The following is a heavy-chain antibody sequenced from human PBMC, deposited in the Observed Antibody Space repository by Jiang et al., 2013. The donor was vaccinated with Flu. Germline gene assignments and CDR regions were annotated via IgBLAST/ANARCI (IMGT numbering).Heavy chain of an antibody. D-gene: IGHD4-11*01. Sequence: GPGLVKPSQTLSLTCSVSGGSINSGAYSWNWIRQPPGKGLEWVGHIYHGSTHYNPSLKSRLTISADTSKNQVSLKLTSVTAADTAVYYCARGLIRSVFDDRNYGLRFDPWGQGTLMTVSS. J-gene: IGHJ5*01. CDR1: GGSINSGAYS. CDR3: ARGLIRSVFDDRNYGLRFDP. V-gene: IGHV4-30-2*01. CDR2: IYHGST.